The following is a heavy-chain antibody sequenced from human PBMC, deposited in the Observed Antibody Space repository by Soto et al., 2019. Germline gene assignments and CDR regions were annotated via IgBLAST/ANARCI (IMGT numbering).Heavy chain of an antibody. CDR3: ARDSRHSGMDV. Sequence: QVQLQESGPGLVKPSETLSLTCTVSGGSISSYYWSWIRQPPGKGLEWIGYIHNSGNTNYNPSVKSRVSISVDTSKNHFSLKLSSAPAADTAVYYWARDSRHSGMDVWGQGTTVTVSS. CDR2: IHNSGNT. CDR1: GGSISSYY. J-gene: IGHJ6*02. V-gene: IGHV4-59*01.